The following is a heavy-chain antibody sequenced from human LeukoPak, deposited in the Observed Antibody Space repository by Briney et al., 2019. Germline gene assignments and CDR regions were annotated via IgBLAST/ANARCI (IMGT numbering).Heavy chain of an antibody. CDR2: INTDGSST. J-gene: IGHJ4*02. V-gene: IGHV3-74*01. CDR1: GFTFSSYW. Sequence: PGGPLRLSCAASGFTFSSYWMHWVRQAPGKGLVWVSRINTDGSSTSYADSVKGRFTISRDNAKNTLYLQMNSLRAEDTAVYYRARALDPPEGLDYWGQGTLVTVSS. CDR3: ARALDPPEGLDY.